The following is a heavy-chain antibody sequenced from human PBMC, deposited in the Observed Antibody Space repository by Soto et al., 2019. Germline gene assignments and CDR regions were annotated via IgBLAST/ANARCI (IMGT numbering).Heavy chain of an antibody. J-gene: IGHJ4*02. CDR2: ISGSGGST. V-gene: IGHV3-23*01. CDR1: GFTFSSYA. Sequence: GGSLRLSCAASGFTFSSYAMSWVRQAPGKGLEWVSAISGSGGSTHYADSVKGRFTISRDNSKNTLYLQMNSLRAEDTAVYYCAKAEVDSSGYYFDYWGQGTLVTVSS. D-gene: IGHD3-22*01. CDR3: AKAEVDSSGYYFDY.